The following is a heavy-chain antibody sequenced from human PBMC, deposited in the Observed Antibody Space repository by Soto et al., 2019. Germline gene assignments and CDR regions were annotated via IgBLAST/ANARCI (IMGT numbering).Heavy chain of an antibody. V-gene: IGHV4-61*08. D-gene: IGHD6-19*01. CDR3: ARGSGWLDY. CDR1: GVSISSGGYY. Sequence: SETLSLTCTVSGVSISSGGYYWRWIRQHPGKGLEWIGYVFHTGNTDYNPSLKSRVTISVDTSKNRLSLKLDSVTAADTAVYYCARGSGWLDYWGQGTLVTVSS. J-gene: IGHJ4*02. CDR2: VFHTGNT.